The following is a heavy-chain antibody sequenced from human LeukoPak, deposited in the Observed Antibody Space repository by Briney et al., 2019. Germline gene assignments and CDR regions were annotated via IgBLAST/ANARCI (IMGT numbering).Heavy chain of an antibody. CDR1: GSSFSSFS. CDR2: ITPILGTS. D-gene: IGHD3-10*01. Sequence: SVKVSCKTSGSSFSSFSLSWVRQAPEQGLEWMGRITPILGTSKYAQKFQGRVTITADKSTTTAFMELSSLTTEDTAVYYCARGPRGAMDVWGQGTTVIVS. V-gene: IGHV1-69*08. CDR3: ARGPRGAMDV. J-gene: IGHJ6*02.